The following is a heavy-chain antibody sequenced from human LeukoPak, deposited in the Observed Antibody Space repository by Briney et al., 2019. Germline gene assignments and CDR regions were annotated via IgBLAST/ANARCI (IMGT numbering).Heavy chain of an antibody. V-gene: IGHV4-4*07. D-gene: IGHD3-22*01. CDR1: GGFISSYY. Sequence: SETLSLTCTVSGGFISSYYWSWIRQPAGKGLEWIGRIYTSGNTEYNPSLKSRVTMSVDTSKNQFSLKLSSVTAADTAVYYCARDRVVTDSDAFDIWGQGTMVTVSS. CDR3: ARDRVVTDSDAFDI. J-gene: IGHJ3*02. CDR2: IYTSGNT.